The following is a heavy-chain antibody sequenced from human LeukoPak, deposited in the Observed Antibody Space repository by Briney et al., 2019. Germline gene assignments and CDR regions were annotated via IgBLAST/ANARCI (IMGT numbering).Heavy chain of an antibody. CDR3: ARRSGSLDHCYYGMDV. D-gene: IGHD1-26*01. J-gene: IGHJ6*02. Sequence: GESLKISCKGSGYSFTSYWIGWVRQMPGKGLEWMGIIYPGDSDTRYSPTFQGQVTISADKSISTAYLQWSSLKASDTAMYYCARRSGSLDHCYYGMDVWGQGTTVTVSS. CDR1: GYSFTSYW. CDR2: IYPGDSDT. V-gene: IGHV5-51*01.